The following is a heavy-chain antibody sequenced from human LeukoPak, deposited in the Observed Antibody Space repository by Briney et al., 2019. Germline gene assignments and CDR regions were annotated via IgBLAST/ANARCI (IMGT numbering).Heavy chain of an antibody. CDR3: AREYNYYDSSGWDAFEI. D-gene: IGHD3-22*01. CDR2: IYYSGSA. J-gene: IGHJ3*02. V-gene: IGHV4-59*01. CDR1: GGSISTYY. Sequence: SETLSLTCTVSGGSISTYYWNWIRQPPGKGLEWIGYIYYSGSANYNPSLTGRVTISVDTSKNQFSLKLSSVTAADTAVYYCAREYNYYDSSGWDAFEIWGQGTMVTVSS.